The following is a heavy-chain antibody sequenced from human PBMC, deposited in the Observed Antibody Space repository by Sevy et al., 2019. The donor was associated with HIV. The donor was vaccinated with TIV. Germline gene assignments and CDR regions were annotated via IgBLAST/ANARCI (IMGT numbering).Heavy chain of an antibody. Sequence: SETLSLTCTVSDASINTINYYWGWIRQPPGKGLEWIASIYYSGNTYHNPSLESRVTISVDTSKNQFSLKLNSVTASDTAVYYCVRHRLQRIPEAAEFDYWGQGTLVTVSS. CDR2: IYYSGNT. D-gene: IGHD6-19*01. V-gene: IGHV4-39*01. CDR3: VRHRLQRIPEAAEFDY. J-gene: IGHJ4*02. CDR1: DASINTINYY.